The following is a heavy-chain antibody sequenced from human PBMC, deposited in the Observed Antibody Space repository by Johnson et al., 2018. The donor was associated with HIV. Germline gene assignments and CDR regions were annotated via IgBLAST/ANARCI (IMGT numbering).Heavy chain of an antibody. CDR3: AKGEVGDIVATIEPTFDI. J-gene: IGHJ3*02. V-gene: IGHV3-20*04. D-gene: IGHD5-12*01. CDR2: IHWNGGAT. CDR1: GFMFDDHG. Sequence: VQLLESGGGVLRPGGSLRLSCEGFGFMFDDHGLSWIRQAPGKGLEWVSGIHWNGGATGYADSVKGRCTISRDNDRNSLYLQMNSLRAEDTAVYYCAKGEVGDIVATIEPTFDIWGQGTMVTVSS.